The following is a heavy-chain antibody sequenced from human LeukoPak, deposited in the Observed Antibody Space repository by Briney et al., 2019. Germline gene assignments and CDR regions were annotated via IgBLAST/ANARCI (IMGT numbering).Heavy chain of an antibody. D-gene: IGHD3-10*01. CDR2: INTDGSKT. J-gene: IGHJ4*02. CDR3: AREDFYASGGYSR. CDR1: GFTFSGYR. V-gene: IGHV3-74*01. Sequence: GGSLRLSCIASGFTFSGYRMHWVRQAPGKGLVWVSRINTDGSKTTYADSVKGRFTVSRDNAQNSLFLQMSSLRAADTAMYYCAREDFYASGGYSRWGQGTMVTVSS.